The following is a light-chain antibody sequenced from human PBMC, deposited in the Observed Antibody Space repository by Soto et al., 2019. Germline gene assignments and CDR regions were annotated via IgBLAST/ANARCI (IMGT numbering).Light chain of an antibody. Sequence: DIQMTQSPTSLSASVGDRVTITCRASQGIRNYVAWYQQIPGKAPKLLIYAVSTLQSGVPSRFSGSGSGTDFTLTINGLQPEDVATYSCQKYSSVPVFGPGTKVEIK. V-gene: IGKV1-27*01. J-gene: IGKJ3*01. CDR1: QGIRNY. CDR2: AVS. CDR3: QKYSSVPV.